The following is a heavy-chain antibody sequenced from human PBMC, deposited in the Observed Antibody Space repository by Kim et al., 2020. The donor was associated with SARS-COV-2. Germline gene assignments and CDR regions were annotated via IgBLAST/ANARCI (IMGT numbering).Heavy chain of an antibody. CDR3: VKAATGFFDY. CDR2: ISGNGRST. Sequence: GGSLRLSCSVSAFTFSSYSMHWVRQAPGKGLEYVSGISGNGRSTSYVDSVKARFTISRDNSKNTLWLQMDSLRPDDTAVYYCVKAATGFFDYWGQGTLVTVSS. D-gene: IGHD4-17*01. CDR1: AFTFSSYS. J-gene: IGHJ4*02. V-gene: IGHV3-64D*06.